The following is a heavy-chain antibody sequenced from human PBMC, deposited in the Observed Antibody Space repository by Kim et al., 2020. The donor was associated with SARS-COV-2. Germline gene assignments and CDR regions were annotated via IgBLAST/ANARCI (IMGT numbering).Heavy chain of an antibody. J-gene: IGHJ4*02. V-gene: IGHV7-4-1*02. D-gene: IGHD4-17*01. Sequence: AQGFTGRFVFSLDTSVSTAYLQISSLKAEDTAVYYCARTNNDYGDYYFDYWGQGTLVTVSS. CDR3: ARTNNDYGDYYFDY.